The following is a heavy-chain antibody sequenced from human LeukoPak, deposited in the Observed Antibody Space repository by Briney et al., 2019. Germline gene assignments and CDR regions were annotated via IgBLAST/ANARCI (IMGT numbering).Heavy chain of an antibody. V-gene: IGHV4-31*03. CDR2: IFYSGSA. CDR1: GGSISSGDYY. Sequence: SQTLSLTCTLSGGSISSGDYYWNWIRQHPENSLEWIGYIFYSGSAYYNPSLKSRVTISVDTSKNQFSLKLSTVTTADTAVYYCARGSTLIRGFDYWGQGTLVTVSS. D-gene: IGHD3-10*01. J-gene: IGHJ4*02. CDR3: ARGSTLIRGFDY.